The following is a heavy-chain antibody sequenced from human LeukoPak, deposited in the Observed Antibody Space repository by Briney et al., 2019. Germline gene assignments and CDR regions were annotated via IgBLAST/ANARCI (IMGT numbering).Heavy chain of an antibody. CDR1: GFTFDDYG. CDR2: INWNGGST. CDR3: ARGGYSGYDLPNDY. Sequence: SGGSLRLSCAASGFTFDDYGMSWVRQAPGKGLEWVSGINWNGGSTGYADSVKGRFTISRDNAKNSLYLQMNSLRAEDTALYYCARGGYSGYDLPNDYWGQGTLVTVSS. J-gene: IGHJ4*02. V-gene: IGHV3-20*04. D-gene: IGHD5-12*01.